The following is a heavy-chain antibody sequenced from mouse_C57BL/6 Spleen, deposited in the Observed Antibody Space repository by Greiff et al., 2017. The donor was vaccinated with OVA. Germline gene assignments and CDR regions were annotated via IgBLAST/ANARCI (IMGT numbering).Heavy chain of an antibody. V-gene: IGHV1-55*01. J-gene: IGHJ2*01. CDR1: GYTFTSYW. Sequence: VQLQQPGAELVKPGASVKMSCKASGYTFTSYWITWVKQRPGQGLEWIGDIYPGSGSTNYNEKFKSKATLTVDTYSSTASMQISIRTAEDAAFYYGARLDWEGCDYWGQGTTLTVSS. CDR2: IYPGSGST. CDR3: ARLDWEGCDY. D-gene: IGHD4-1*01.